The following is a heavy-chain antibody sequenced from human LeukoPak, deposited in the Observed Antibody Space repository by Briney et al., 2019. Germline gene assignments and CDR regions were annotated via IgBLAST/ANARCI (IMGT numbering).Heavy chain of an antibody. J-gene: IGHJ3*02. CDR3: ARKRSPGAFDI. CDR2: ISSSSSYI. Sequence: GGSLRLSCAASGFTFSDYYMSWIRQAPGKGLEWVSSISSSSSYIYYADSVKGRFTISRDNAKNSLYLQMNSLRAEDTAVYYCARKRSPGAFDIWGQGTMVTVSS. V-gene: IGHV3-11*06. CDR1: GFTFSDYY.